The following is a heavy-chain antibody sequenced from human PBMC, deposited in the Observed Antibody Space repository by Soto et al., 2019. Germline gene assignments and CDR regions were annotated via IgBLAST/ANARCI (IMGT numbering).Heavy chain of an antibody. J-gene: IGHJ4*02. CDR2: ISGTTDTI. CDR1: GFTFKTFV. D-gene: IGHD2-21*02. CDR3: VRQRGVMTDFAYFDS. V-gene: IGHV3-48*02. Sequence: ESLRLSCAASGFTFKTFVMNGVRQAPGKGLEWVSYISGTTDTINFADSVRGRFTISRDNAKNSMFLQMDSLRDADTAVYYCVRQRGVMTDFAYFDSWGQGTLVTVSS.